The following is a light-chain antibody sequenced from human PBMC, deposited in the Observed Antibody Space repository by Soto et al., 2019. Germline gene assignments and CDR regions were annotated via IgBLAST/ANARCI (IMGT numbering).Light chain of an antibody. V-gene: IGKV3-11*01. CDR2: DAS. CDR3: QQRSNWPTIT. CDR1: QSISSD. J-gene: IGKJ5*01. Sequence: EIVMTQSPATLAVSPGEIASLSCRASQSISSDLAWYQQKPGQAPRLLIYDASNRATGIPARFSGSGSGTDFTLTITSLEPEDFAVYYCQQRSNWPTITFGQGTRLEIK.